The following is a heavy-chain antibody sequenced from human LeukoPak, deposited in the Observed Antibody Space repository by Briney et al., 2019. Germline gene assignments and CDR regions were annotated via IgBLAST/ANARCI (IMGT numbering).Heavy chain of an antibody. CDR3: ARDDYGDLD. J-gene: IGHJ4*02. D-gene: IGHD4-17*01. V-gene: IGHV1-18*01. CDR1: GYTFTRYV. Sequence: ASVNVSCKACGYTFTRYVISWVRQARGQGLEWMGWISAYNGNTNYAPKLQGRVTMTTDTSTSTAYMELRSLRSDDTAVYYCARDDYGDLDWGQGTLVTVSS. CDR2: ISAYNGNT.